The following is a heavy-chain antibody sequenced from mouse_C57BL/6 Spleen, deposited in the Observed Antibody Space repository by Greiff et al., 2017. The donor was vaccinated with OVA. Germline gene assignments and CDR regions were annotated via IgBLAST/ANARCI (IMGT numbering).Heavy chain of an antibody. CDR2: IYPGDGDT. CDR3: GRDGYYLDY. J-gene: IGHJ2*01. Sequence: VQLQQPGPELVKPGASVKISCKASGYAFSSSWMNWVKQRPGKGLEWIGRIYPGDGDTNYNGKFKGKATLTADKSSSTAYMHLSSLTSEDTAVYFSGRDGYYLDYWGQGTTLTVSS. CDR1: GYAFSSSW. V-gene: IGHV1-82*01. D-gene: IGHD2-3*01.